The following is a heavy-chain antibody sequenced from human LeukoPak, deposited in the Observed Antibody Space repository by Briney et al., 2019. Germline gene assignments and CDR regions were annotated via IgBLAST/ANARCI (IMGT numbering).Heavy chain of an antibody. CDR3: ARSMVRGVFDY. Sequence: SETLSLTCTVSGGSISSYYWNWIRQPPGRGLEWIGCIYSSGSTNYNPSLKSRVTISVDTSKNQFSLKLSSVTAADTAVYYCARSMVRGVFDYWGQGTLVTVSS. CDR1: GGSISSYY. D-gene: IGHD3-10*01. J-gene: IGHJ4*02. V-gene: IGHV4-59*01. CDR2: IYSSGST.